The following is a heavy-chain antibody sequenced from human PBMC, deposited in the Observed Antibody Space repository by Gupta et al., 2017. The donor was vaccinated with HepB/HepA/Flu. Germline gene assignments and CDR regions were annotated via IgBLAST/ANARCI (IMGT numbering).Heavy chain of an antibody. CDR3: AKDWGVASYPNDAFDI. CDR2: ISGSGGST. V-gene: IGHV3-23*01. Sequence: EVQLLESGGGLVQPGGSLRLSCAASGFTFSSYAMSWVRQAPGKGLEWVSAISGSGGSTYYADSVKGRFTISRDNSKNTLYLQMNSLRAEDTAVYYCAKDWGVASYPNDAFDIWGQGTMVTVSS. J-gene: IGHJ3*02. CDR1: GFTFSSYA. D-gene: IGHD3-10*01.